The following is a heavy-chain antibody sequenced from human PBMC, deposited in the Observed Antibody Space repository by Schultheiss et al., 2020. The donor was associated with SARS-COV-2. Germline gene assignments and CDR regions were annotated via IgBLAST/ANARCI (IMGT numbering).Heavy chain of an antibody. D-gene: IGHD2-2*02. CDR3: ARDSLCSSTSCYTPSPQKSYYYYYMDV. CDR1: GFTFSSYA. CDR2: ISYDGSNK. Sequence: GGSLRLSCAASGFTFSSYAMHWVRQAPGKGLEWVAVISYDGSNKYYADSVKGRFTISRDNSKNTLYLQMNSLRAEDTAVYYCARDSLCSSTSCYTPSPQKSYYYYYMDVWGKGTTVTVSS. J-gene: IGHJ6*03. V-gene: IGHV3-30-3*01.